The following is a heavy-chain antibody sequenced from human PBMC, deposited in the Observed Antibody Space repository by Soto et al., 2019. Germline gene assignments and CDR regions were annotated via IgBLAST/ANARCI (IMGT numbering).Heavy chain of an antibody. CDR1: GFTFSNAW. D-gene: IGHD3-22*01. J-gene: IGHJ4*01. CDR3: TTDSYITSIIVRFDY. Sequence: GGSLRRSCAASGFTFSNAWINWVRQALGKGLEWVGRVKSKNDGGTTDFAAPVKGRFAISRDDSKNMVYLEMNSLQTEDTAIYYCTTDSYITSIIVRFDYWGHGTLVTVSS. CDR2: VKSKNDGGTT. V-gene: IGHV3-15*07.